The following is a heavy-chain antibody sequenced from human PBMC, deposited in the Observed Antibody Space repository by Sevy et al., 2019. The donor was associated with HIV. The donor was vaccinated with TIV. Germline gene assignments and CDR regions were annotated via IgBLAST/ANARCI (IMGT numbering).Heavy chain of an antibody. CDR3: ARAACSGGSCYPLNAFDI. CDR1: GFTFSSYG. CDR2: IWYDGSNK. V-gene: IGHV3-33*01. Sequence: GGSLRLSCAASGFTFSSYGIHWVRQAPGKGLEWVAVIWYDGSNKYYADSVKGRFTISRDNSKNTLYLQMNSLRAEDTAVYYCARAACSGGSCYPLNAFDIWGQGTMVTVSS. D-gene: IGHD2-15*01. J-gene: IGHJ3*02.